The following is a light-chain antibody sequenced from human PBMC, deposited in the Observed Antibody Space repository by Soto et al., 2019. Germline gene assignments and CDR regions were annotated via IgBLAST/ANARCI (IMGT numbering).Light chain of an antibody. V-gene: IGLV2-14*01. CDR2: EVS. CDR3: NSYTRSNTRV. J-gene: IGLJ1*01. CDR1: SSDVGGYSR. Sequence: QSALTQPASVSGSPGQSITISCTGTSSDVGGYSRVSWYQHHPGKAPKLIIYEVSDRPSGVSNRFSGSKSGNTASLTISGLQAEDEADYYCNSYTRSNTRVFGTGTKLTVL.